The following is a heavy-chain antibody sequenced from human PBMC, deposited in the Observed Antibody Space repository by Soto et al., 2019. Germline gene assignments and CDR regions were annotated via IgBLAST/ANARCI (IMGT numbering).Heavy chain of an antibody. J-gene: IGHJ6*03. Sequence: SETLSLTCAVYGGSFSGYYWSWIRQPPGKGLEWIGEINHSGSTNYNPSLKSRVTISVDTSKNQFSLKLSSVTAADTAVYYCARGAPTGDRYYYYYYMDVWGKGTTVTVSS. V-gene: IGHV4-34*01. CDR3: ARGAPTGDRYYYYYYMDV. CDR2: INHSGST. CDR1: GGSFSGYY. D-gene: IGHD7-27*01.